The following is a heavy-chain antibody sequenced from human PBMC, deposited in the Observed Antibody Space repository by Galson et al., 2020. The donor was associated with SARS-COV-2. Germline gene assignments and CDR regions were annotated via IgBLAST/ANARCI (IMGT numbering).Heavy chain of an antibody. CDR1: GAPISSLY. D-gene: IGHD6-13*01. CDR2: VYYSGSA. Sequence: SETLSLTCTVSGAPISSLYWSWIRQPPGKGLEWNGPVYYSGSAPYNPSLKNRPTIPVDAPKKQFPLKLTFVTAADTAVYDCARTEAAGTDWFDPWGQGTLVTVSS. J-gene: IGHJ5*02. V-gene: IGHV4-59*13. CDR3: ARTEAAGTDWFDP.